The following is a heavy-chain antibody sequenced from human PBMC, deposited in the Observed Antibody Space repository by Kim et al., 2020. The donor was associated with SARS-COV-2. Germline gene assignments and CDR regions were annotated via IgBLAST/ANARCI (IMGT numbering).Heavy chain of an antibody. D-gene: IGHD2-15*01. CDR2: IIPILGIA. Sequence: SVKVSCKASGGTFSSYAISWVRQAPGQGLEWMGRIIPILGIANYAQKFQGRVTITADKSTSTAYMELSSLRSEDTAVYYCARRDCSGGSCYSSGSDYWGQGALVTVSS. J-gene: IGHJ4*02. CDR1: GGTFSSYA. CDR3: ARRDCSGGSCYSSGSDY. V-gene: IGHV1-69*04.